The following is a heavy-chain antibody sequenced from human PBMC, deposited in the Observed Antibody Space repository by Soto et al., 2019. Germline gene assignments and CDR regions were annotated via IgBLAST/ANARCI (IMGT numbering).Heavy chain of an antibody. V-gene: IGHV4-59*01. Sequence: PSETLSLTCTVSGGSIRSYYWSWIRQPPGKRLEWIGYIYYSTYTNYNPSLKSRVTISVDTSKNQQSMKLSSVTAADTAVYYCATGGGRFNYGMDVWGQGTTVTVSS. CDR3: ATGGGRFNYGMDV. D-gene: IGHD3-10*01. J-gene: IGHJ6*02. CDR1: GGSIRSYY. CDR2: IYYSTYT.